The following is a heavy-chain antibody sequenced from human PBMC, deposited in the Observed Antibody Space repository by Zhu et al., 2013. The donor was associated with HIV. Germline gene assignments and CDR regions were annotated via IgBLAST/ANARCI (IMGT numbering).Heavy chain of an antibody. Sequence: QVQLVQSGAEVKKPGASVKVSCKASGYTFTNYYMHWVRQAPGQGLEWMGIINPSGGRTSYAQKFQGRVTMTRDTSTSTVYMELSSLRSEDTAVYYCARYRSTVTTGTAFDIWAKGQWSPSLQ. V-gene: IGHV1-46*01. D-gene: IGHD4-17*01. CDR2: INPSGGRT. CDR3: ARYRSTVTTGTAFDI. J-gene: IGHJ3*02. CDR1: GYTFTNYY.